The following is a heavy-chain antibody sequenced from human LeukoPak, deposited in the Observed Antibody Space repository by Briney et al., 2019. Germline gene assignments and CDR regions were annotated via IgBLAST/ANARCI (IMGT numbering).Heavy chain of an antibody. CDR2: IWFDGSNT. D-gene: IGHD1-26*01. Sequence: PGGSLRLSCTPSGFTFSGYAMHWVRQAPGKGLGGVAVIWFDGSNTYYADSVKGRFTISRDNSKNTLYLQMNSLRAKDTAVYYCARGAQSGGYSGPFDIWGQGTMVTVSS. CDR3: ARGAQSGGYSGPFDI. V-gene: IGHV3-33*01. J-gene: IGHJ3*02. CDR1: GFTFSGYA.